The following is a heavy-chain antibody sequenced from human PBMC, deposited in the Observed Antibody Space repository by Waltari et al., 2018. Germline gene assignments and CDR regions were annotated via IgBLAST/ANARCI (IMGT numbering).Heavy chain of an antibody. CDR3: ARRDGQLVLGFDY. CDR2: IYHSGST. V-gene: IGHV4-38-2*01. Sequence: QVQLQESGPGLVKPSETLSLTCAVSGYSISSGYYWGWIRQPPGKGLEWIGSIYHSGSTYYNPSLKSRVTISVDTSKNQFSLKLSSVTAADTAVYYCARRDGQLVLGFDYWGQGTLVTVSS. CDR1: GYSISSGYY. J-gene: IGHJ4*02. D-gene: IGHD6-6*01.